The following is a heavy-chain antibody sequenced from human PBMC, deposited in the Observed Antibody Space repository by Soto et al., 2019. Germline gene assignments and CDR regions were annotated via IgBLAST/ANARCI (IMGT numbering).Heavy chain of an antibody. CDR3: ASHPRDSSGYWYYFDY. CDR1: GFTFSSYS. CDR2: ISSSSSYI. V-gene: IGHV3-21*01. Sequence: EVQLVESGGGLVKPGGSLRLSCAASGFTFSSYSMNWVRQAPGKGLEWVSSISSSSSYIYYADSVKGRFTISRDNAQHALYLRMNSLRAADTAVYYCASHPRDSSGYWYYFDYWGQGTLVTVSS. J-gene: IGHJ4*02. D-gene: IGHD3-22*01.